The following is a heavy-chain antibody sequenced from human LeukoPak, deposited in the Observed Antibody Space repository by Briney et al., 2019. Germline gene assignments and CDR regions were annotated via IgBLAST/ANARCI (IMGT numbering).Heavy chain of an antibody. J-gene: IGHJ4*02. V-gene: IGHV3-11*04. Sequence: GGSLRLSCAASGLRFSDYYVSWIRQAPGKGLQWVSYISSGGDIMHYADSVKGRFTSSRDNGKNSVYLQMNSLRAEDTAVYYCASWEASTNYWGQGTLVTVSS. CDR1: GLRFSDYY. D-gene: IGHD1-26*01. CDR2: ISSGGDIM. CDR3: ASWEASTNY.